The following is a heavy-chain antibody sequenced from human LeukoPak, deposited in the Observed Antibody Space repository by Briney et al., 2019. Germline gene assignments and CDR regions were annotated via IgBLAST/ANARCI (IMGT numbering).Heavy chain of an antibody. CDR2: ISTYNGNT. CDR3: ARDRGSFDI. CDR1: GYTFTTYG. Sequence: ASVKVSCKASGYTFTTYGVSWVRQAPGQGLEWMGWISTYNGNTNYAQRLQGRVTMTTDTSASTAYMELRSLRSDDTAVYYCARDRGSFDIWGQGTMVTVSS. V-gene: IGHV1-18*01. J-gene: IGHJ3*02. D-gene: IGHD3-22*01.